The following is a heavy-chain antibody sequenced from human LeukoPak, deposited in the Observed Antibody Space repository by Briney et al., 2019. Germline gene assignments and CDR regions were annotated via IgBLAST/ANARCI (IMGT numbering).Heavy chain of an antibody. Sequence: PGGSLRLSCAASGFTFSSYSMNWVRQAPGKGLEWVSSISSSSSYIYYADSVKGRFTISRDNAKDSLYLQMNSLRAEDTAVYYCARDGVETGTTDYWGQGTLVTVSS. CDR2: ISSSSSYI. CDR1: GFTFSSYS. D-gene: IGHD1-7*01. J-gene: IGHJ4*02. CDR3: ARDGVETGTTDY. V-gene: IGHV3-21*01.